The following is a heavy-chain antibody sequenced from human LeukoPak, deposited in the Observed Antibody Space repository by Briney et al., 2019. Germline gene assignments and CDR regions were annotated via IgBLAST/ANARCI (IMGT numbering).Heavy chain of an antibody. CDR2: ISYSGNT. J-gene: IGHJ4*02. D-gene: IGHD3-9*01. V-gene: IGHV4-39*07. Sequence: SETLSLTCSVSGGSINSSSYYWGWIRQPPGKGLEWIGSISYSGNTNYNPSLKSRVTISVDTSKNQFSLKLSSVTAADTAVYYCARDSTIRYFDWFPFDYWGQGTLVTVSS. CDR1: GGSINSSSYY. CDR3: ARDSTIRYFDWFPFDY.